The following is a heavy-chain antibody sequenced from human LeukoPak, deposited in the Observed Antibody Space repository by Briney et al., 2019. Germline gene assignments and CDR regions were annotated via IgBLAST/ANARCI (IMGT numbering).Heavy chain of an antibody. CDR2: ISSSSSYI. Sequence: GGSLRLSCAASGFTFSSYSMNWVRQAPGKGLGWVSSISSSSSYIYYADSVKGRFTISRDNAKNSLYLQMNSLRAEDTAVYYCARVFVGATKIDYWGQGTLVTVSS. CDR1: GFTFSSYS. J-gene: IGHJ4*02. V-gene: IGHV3-21*01. CDR3: ARVFVGATKIDY. D-gene: IGHD1-26*01.